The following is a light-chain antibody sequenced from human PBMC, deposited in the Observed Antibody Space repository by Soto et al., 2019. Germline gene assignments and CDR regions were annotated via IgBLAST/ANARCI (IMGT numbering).Light chain of an antibody. CDR1: QGIGDT. CDR3: KQYGSSGT. CDR2: GAS. J-gene: IGKJ1*01. V-gene: IGKV3-20*01. Sequence: EIVMTQSPATVSLSPGEGATLSCRASQGIGDTLAWYQQKPGQAPRLLIYGASNRATGIQDSFSGSGSGTDFTLTIRRLEPEDFAVYYCKQYGSSGTCGQGTKVDIK.